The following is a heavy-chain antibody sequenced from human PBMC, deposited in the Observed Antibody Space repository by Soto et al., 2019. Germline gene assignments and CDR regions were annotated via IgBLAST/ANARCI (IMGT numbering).Heavy chain of an antibody. J-gene: IGHJ2*01. Sequence: PGGSLRLSCVASDFPFSSFEMNWVLQVPGRGLEWLSYMSTRGAAIQYADSLEGRFTVSRDNSKRSLFLQMDILIGDDTAFYYWARTLWSWYFDLWGRGTLVTVSS. V-gene: IGHV3-48*03. CDR3: ARTLWSWYFDL. D-gene: IGHD3-3*01. CDR2: MSTRGAAI. CDR1: DFPFSSFE.